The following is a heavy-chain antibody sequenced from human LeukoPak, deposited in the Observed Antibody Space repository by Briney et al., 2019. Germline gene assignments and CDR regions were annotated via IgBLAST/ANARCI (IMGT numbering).Heavy chain of an antibody. CDR3: ASTAAATDPPGF. D-gene: IGHD6-13*01. CDR1: GFTFSSYA. Sequence: GGSLRLSCAASGFTFSSYAMHWVRQAPGKGLEWVAVISYDGSNKYYADSVKGRFTISRDNSKNTLYLQMNSLRGEDTAVYYCASTAAATDPPGFWGQGTLVTVSS. V-gene: IGHV3-30-3*01. J-gene: IGHJ4*02. CDR2: ISYDGSNK.